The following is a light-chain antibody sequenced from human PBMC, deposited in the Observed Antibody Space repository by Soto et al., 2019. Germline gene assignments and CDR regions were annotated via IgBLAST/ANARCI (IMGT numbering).Light chain of an antibody. CDR1: QTISSW. J-gene: IGKJ1*01. V-gene: IGKV1-5*01. CDR3: QQYNSYWT. Sequence: DIQMTQSPSTLSGSVGDRVTITCRASQTISSWLAWYQKKPGTAPMLLIYDASSLESGVPSRCGGGGSGAEFTLIISSLQPDDFATYCCQQYNSYWTFGQGTKVDIK. CDR2: DAS.